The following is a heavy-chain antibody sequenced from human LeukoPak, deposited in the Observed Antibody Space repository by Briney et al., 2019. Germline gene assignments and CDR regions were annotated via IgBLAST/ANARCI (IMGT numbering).Heavy chain of an antibody. CDR2: ISGSGDST. D-gene: IGHD1-26*01. CDR1: GFTFSSYA. Sequence: EGSLRLSCAASGFTFSSYAMSWVRQAPGKGLEWVSGISGSGDSTYYADSVKGRFTISRDNSRNTLYLQMNSLRAEDTGVYYCAKGGKWDVTPFDYWGQGTLVTVSS. V-gene: IGHV3-23*01. CDR3: AKGGKWDVTPFDY. J-gene: IGHJ4*02.